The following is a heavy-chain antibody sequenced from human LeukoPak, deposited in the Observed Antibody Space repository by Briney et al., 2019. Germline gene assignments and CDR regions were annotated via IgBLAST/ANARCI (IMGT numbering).Heavy chain of an antibody. J-gene: IGHJ4*02. CDR1: GGTFSSYA. CDR3: ARGGGGSYYLDY. V-gene: IGHV1-69*04. D-gene: IGHD1-26*01. CDR2: IIPILGIA. Sequence: SVKVSCKASGGTFSSYAISWVRQAPGQGLEWMGRIIPILGIANYAQKFQGRVTITADKSTSTAYMELSSLRSEDTAVCYCARGGGGSYYLDYWGQGTLVTVSS.